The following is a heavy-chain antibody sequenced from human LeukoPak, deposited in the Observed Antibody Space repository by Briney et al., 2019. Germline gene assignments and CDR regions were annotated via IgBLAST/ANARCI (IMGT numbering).Heavy chain of an antibody. CDR2: IYTSGST. CDR1: GGSTSSGSYY. D-gene: IGHD6-13*01. J-gene: IGHJ4*02. Sequence: PSETLSLTCTVSGGSTSSGSYYWSWIRQPAGKGLEWIGRIYTSGSTNYNPSLKSRVTISVDTSKNQFSLKLSSVTAAETAMYYCARGKLSEQHLIHWGQGTLVTVSS. V-gene: IGHV4-61*02. CDR3: ARGKLSEQHLIH.